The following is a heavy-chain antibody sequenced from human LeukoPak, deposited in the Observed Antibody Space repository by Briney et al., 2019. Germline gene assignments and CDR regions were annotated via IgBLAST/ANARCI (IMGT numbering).Heavy chain of an antibody. D-gene: IGHD5-18*01. CDR2: IIPIFGTA. CDR3: ATGYSYGFNWFDP. CDR1: GGTFSGYA. J-gene: IGHJ5*02. Sequence: SVKVSCKASGGTFSGYAISWVRQAPGQGLEWMGGIIPIFGTANYAQKFQGRVTITADKSTSTAYMELSSLRSEDTAVYYCATGYSYGFNWFDPWGQGTLVTVSS. V-gene: IGHV1-69*06.